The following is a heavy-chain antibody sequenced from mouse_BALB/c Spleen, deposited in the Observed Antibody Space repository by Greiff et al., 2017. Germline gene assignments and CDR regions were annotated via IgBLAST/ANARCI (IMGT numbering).Heavy chain of an antibody. V-gene: IGHV1-9*01. CDR3: ARYDGSSYDAMDY. D-gene: IGHD1-1*01. J-gene: IGHJ4*01. Sequence: QVQLQQSGAELMKPGASVKISCKATGYTFSSYWIEWVKQRPGHGLEWIGEILPGSGSTNYNEKFKGKATFTADTSSNTAYMQLSSLTSEDSAVYYCARYDGSSYDAMDYWGQGTSVTVSS. CDR2: ILPGSGST. CDR1: GYTFSSYW.